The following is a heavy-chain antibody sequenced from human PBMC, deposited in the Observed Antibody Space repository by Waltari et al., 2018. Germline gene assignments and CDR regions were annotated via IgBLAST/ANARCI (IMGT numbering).Heavy chain of an antibody. D-gene: IGHD1-1*01. Sequence: QVQLQESGPGLVKPSETLSLTCTVSGGSISSSNWWGWIRQPAGKGLEWIGRIHASGNTKYNPALKSRVTMSVETSKNQFFLKLSSVTAADTALYYCAREGIPNSVWYFDFWGRGSLLTVSS. CDR3: AREGIPNSVWYFDF. V-gene: IGHV4-4*07. CDR2: IHASGNT. J-gene: IGHJ2*01. CDR1: GGSISSSNW.